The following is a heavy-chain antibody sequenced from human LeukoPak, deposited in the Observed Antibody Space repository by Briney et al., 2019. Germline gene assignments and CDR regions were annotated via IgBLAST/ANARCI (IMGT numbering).Heavy chain of an antibody. J-gene: IGHJ6*03. V-gene: IGHV4-38-2*02. CDR1: GYSISSGYY. Sequence: PSETLSLTCTVSGYSISSGYYWGWIRQPTGKGLAWIGSIYHSGSTYYNPSLKSRVTISVDTSKNQFSLKLSSVTAADTAVYYCARGRYYYYYMDVWGKGTTVTVSS. CDR2: IYHSGST. CDR3: ARGRYYYYYMDV.